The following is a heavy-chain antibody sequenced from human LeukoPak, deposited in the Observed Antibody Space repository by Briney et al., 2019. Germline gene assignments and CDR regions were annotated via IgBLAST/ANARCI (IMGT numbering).Heavy chain of an antibody. V-gene: IGHV1-8*01. CDR1: GYTFTSYD. J-gene: IGHJ5*02. CDR2: MNPNSGNT. Sequence: ASVKVSCKASGYTFTSYDINWVRQATGQGLEWMGWMNPNSGNTGYAQKFQGRVTMTRNTSISTAYMELSSLRSEDTAVYYCARGTYYYGSGSYSNWFDPWGQGTLVTVSS. D-gene: IGHD3-10*01. CDR3: ARGTYYYGSGSYSNWFDP.